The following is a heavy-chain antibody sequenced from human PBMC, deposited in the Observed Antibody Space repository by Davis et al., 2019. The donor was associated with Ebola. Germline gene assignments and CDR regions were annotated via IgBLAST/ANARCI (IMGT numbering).Heavy chain of an antibody. CDR1: GGSFSGSY. V-gene: IGHV4-34*01. CDR2: INHRGST. Sequence: SETLSLTCAVYGGSFSGSYWSRTPQPPGKGLEWIGEINHRGSTNYNPSLKSRVTISVDTSKNQLSLKLSSVTAADTAVYYCARAVGSSTSWFDPWGQGTLVTVSS. J-gene: IGHJ5*02. D-gene: IGHD2-2*01. CDR3: ARAVGSSTSWFDP.